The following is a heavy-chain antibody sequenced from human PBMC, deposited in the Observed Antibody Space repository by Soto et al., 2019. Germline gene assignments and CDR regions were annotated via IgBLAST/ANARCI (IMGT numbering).Heavy chain of an antibody. CDR1: GFTFSSYA. J-gene: IGHJ6*03. CDR2: ISGSGDNT. CDR3: AKDYIPGDYYYYVNV. Sequence: EVQLLESGGGLVQPGGSLRLSCAASGFTFSSYAMSWVRQAPGKGLEWVSGISGSGDNTYYADSVKGRFTISRDNSKKTLYLQMNRMRAEDTAGYYCAKDYIPGDYYYYVNVWGKGATVTVSS. D-gene: IGHD3-10*01. V-gene: IGHV3-23*01.